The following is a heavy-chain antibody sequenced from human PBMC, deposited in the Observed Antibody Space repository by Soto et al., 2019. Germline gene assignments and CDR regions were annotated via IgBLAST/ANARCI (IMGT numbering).Heavy chain of an antibody. CDR1: GFTFSSYW. J-gene: IGHJ4*02. V-gene: IGHV3-7*03. CDR3: AREDSNYYFDY. D-gene: IGHD4-4*01. Sequence: PGGSLRLSCAASGFTFSSYWMSWVRQTPGKGLEWVANIKQDGSEKYYVDSVKGRFTISRDNAKNSLYLQMNSLRAEDTAVYYCAREDSNYYFDYWGQGTLVTVSS. CDR2: IKQDGSEK.